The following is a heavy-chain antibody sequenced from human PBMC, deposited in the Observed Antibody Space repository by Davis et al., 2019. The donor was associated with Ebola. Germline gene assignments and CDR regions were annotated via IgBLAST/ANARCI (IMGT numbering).Heavy chain of an antibody. V-gene: IGHV4-30-4*01. D-gene: IGHD5-18*01. Sequence: MPSETLSLTCTVSGGSISNVNYYWSWIRQSPGKGLEWIGYIYYSGFTYYNPSLKSRVTLSLDTSKNQFSLRLNSVTAADTAVYYCASSGYSSRSVLPFDHWGLGTLVIVSS. CDR2: IYYSGFT. CDR3: ASSGYSSRSVLPFDH. J-gene: IGHJ4*02. CDR1: GGSISNVNYY.